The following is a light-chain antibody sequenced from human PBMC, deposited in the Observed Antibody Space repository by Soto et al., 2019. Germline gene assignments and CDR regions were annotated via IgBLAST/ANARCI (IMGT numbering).Light chain of an antibody. V-gene: IGLV2-14*01. CDR2: DVS. J-gene: IGLJ3*02. CDR1: SSDVGGYNY. Sequence: QSALTQPASVSGSPGQSITISCTGTSSDVGGYNYVSWYQQHPGKAPKLMIYDVSNRPSGVSNRFSGSKSGNTASLTISGLQAEDEAYYYCSSYTSSSTPYWVFGGGTKLTVL. CDR3: SSYTSSSTPYWV.